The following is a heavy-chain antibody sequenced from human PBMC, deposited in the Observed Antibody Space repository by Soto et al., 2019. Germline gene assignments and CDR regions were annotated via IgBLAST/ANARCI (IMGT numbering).Heavy chain of an antibody. CDR3: ARSHYFDSGTYACDI. J-gene: IGHJ3*02. CDR1: GFTFSTHW. CDR2: INSGGSTT. V-gene: IGHV3-74*02. D-gene: IGHD3-10*01. Sequence: EVQLLESGGGLVQPGGSLRLSCAASGFTFSTHWMHWVRQAPGKGLVWVSRINSGGSTTNYADSVKGRFTISRDNAKNTLYLQMNSLRAEDTAVYFCARSHYFDSGTYACDIWGQGTLVIVSS.